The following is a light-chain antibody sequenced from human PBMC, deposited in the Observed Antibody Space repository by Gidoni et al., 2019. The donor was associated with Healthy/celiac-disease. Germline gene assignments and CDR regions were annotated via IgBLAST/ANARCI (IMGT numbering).Light chain of an antibody. Sequence: QSVLTQPPSVSGAPGPRVTISCTGSSSNIGAGYDVHWYQQLPGTAPKLLIYGNSNRPSGVPDRFSGSKSGTSASLAITGLQAEDEADYYCQSYDSSLSAVVFGRGTKLTVL. J-gene: IGLJ2*01. V-gene: IGLV1-40*01. CDR3: QSYDSSLSAVV. CDR1: SSNIGAGYD. CDR2: GNS.